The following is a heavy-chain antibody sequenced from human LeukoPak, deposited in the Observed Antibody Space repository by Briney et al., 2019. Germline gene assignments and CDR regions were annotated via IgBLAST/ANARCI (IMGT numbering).Heavy chain of an antibody. J-gene: IGHJ4*02. V-gene: IGHV3-74*01. Sequence: PGGSLRLSCSAPGFTFSSYWMHWLRQVPGKGLVWVARINPGGSSITYADSVKGRFTISRDNAKNTLYLQMDSLRAEDTGVYYCARSNQADDYWGQGTLVTVSS. CDR1: GFTFSSYW. D-gene: IGHD1-14*01. CDR3: ARSNQADDY. CDR2: INPGGSSI.